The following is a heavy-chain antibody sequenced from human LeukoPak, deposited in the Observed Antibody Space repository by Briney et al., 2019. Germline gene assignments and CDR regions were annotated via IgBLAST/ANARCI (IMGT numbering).Heavy chain of an antibody. Sequence: ASLKDSCKTSGYTFSSYGPSCGRPTLRQGLGWGGHIIIYNGNIYYSQKLQCRVTMTTHTTTSTAYRKLRSLGSDDTAVYYCAKTAVTSEEYFYYYIDVWGKGTTVTVSS. V-gene: IGHV1-18*01. CDR3: AKTAVTSEEYFYYYIDV. CDR2: IIIYNGNI. D-gene: IGHD4-17*01. CDR1: GYTFSSYG. J-gene: IGHJ6*03.